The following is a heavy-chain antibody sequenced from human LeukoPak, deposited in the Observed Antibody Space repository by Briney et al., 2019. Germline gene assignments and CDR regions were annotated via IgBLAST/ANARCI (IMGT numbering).Heavy chain of an antibody. Sequence: GGSQRLSCVASGLNFDDSAMHWVRHAPGKGLEWVSLISADGGSTFSADSVKGRFSISRDNSKNSLYLQMNSLRSEDTAMYYCAKESGKFDYWGQGTLVAVSS. V-gene: IGHV3-43*02. CDR3: AKESGKFDY. CDR1: GLNFDDSA. CDR2: ISADGGST. J-gene: IGHJ4*02.